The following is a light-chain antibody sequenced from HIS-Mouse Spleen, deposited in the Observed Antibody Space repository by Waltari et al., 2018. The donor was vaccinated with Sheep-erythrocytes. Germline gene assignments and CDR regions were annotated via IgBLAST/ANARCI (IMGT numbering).Light chain of an antibody. CDR3: CSYAGSYTWV. V-gene: IGLV2-11*01. CDR1: SSDVGGYTD. J-gene: IGLJ3*02. CDR2: DVS. Sequence: QSALTQPRSVSGSPGPSVTISCPGTSSDVGGYTDVSWYQQHPGKAPKLMIYDVSKRPSGVPDRFSGSKSGNTASLTISGLQAEDEADYYCCSYAGSYTWVFGGGTKLTVL.